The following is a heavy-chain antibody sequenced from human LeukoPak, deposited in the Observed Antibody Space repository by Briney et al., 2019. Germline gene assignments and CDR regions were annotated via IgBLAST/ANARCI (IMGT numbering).Heavy chain of an antibody. V-gene: IGHV7-4-1*02. D-gene: IGHD5/OR15-5a*01. J-gene: IGHJ6*04. CDR2: INTNTGNP. CDR3: ARRSLRFGTDV. CDR1: GYTFISFA. Sequence: GASVKVSCKASGYTFISFAMNWVRQAPGQGLEWMGWINTNTGNPTYAQGFTGRFVFSLDTSVSTAYLQISSLKAEDTAVYYCARRSLRFGTDVWGKGTTVTVSS.